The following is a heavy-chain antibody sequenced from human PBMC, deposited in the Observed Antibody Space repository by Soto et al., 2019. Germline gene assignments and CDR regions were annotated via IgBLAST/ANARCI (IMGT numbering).Heavy chain of an antibody. CDR1: GGSTSSGGYS. Sequence: SETLSLTCAVSGGSTSSGGYSWSWIRQPPGKGLEWIGYIYHSGGTYYADSVRGRFTISRDNSKNTLYLQMNSLRAEDTAVYYCAKEDVGGYYYSGLWGRGTLVTVSS. V-gene: IGHV4-30-2*01. D-gene: IGHD1-26*01. J-gene: IGHJ4*02. CDR3: AKEDVGGYYYSGL. CDR2: IYHSGGT.